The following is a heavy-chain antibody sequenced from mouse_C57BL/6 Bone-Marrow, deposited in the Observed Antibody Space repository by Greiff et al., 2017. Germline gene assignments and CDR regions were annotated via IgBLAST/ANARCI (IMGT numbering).Heavy chain of an antibody. D-gene: IGHD3-3*01. Sequence: LQQPGAELVKPGASVKLSCKASGYTFTSYWMQWVKQRPGQGLEWIGEIDPSDSYTNYNQKFKGKATLTVDTSSSTAYMQLSSLTSEDSAVYYCARPGTGVDYWGQGTTLTVSS. CDR3: ARPGTGVDY. CDR2: IDPSDSYT. J-gene: IGHJ2*01. V-gene: IGHV1-50*01. CDR1: GYTFTSYW.